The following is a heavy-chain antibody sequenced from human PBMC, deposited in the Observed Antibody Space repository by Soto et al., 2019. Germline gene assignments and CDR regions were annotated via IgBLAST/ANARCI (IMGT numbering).Heavy chain of an antibody. Sequence: PGGSLRLSCAASGFTFSSYSMNWVRQAPGKGLGWVAVISYDGSNKYYADSVKGRFTISRDNSKNTLYLQMNSLRAEDTAVYYCAKDGQLRKPSYYGMDVWGQGTTVTVSS. CDR2: ISYDGSNK. CDR3: AKDGQLRKPSYYGMDV. D-gene: IGHD2-2*01. V-gene: IGHV3-30*18. CDR1: GFTFSSYS. J-gene: IGHJ6*02.